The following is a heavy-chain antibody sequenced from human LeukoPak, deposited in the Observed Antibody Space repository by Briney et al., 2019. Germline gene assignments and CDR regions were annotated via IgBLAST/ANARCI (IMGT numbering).Heavy chain of an antibody. CDR3: VRHSRVVAFDY. CDR1: GGSISSSSSY. J-gene: IGHJ4*02. D-gene: IGHD2-15*01. V-gene: IGHV4-39*01. CDR2: IYYTGST. Sequence: SETLSLTCTVSGGSISSSSSYWGWIRQPPGKGLAWIGTIYYTGSTNYNPSLKSRVTISEDTSKNQVSLKLSSVTAADTAVYYCVRHSRVVAFDYWGQGNLVTVSS.